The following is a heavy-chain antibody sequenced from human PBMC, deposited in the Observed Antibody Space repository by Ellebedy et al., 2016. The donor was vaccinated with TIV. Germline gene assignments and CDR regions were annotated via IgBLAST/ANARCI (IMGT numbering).Heavy chain of an antibody. CDR3: ARDVGVAGTRRYYFDY. J-gene: IGHJ4*02. CDR1: GYTFTGYY. CDR2: INPNSGGT. D-gene: IGHD6-19*01. Sequence: AASVKVSCKASGYTFTGYYMHWVRHAPGQGLEWMGWINPNSGGTNYAQKFQGRVTMTRDTSISTAYMELSRLRSDATAVYYCARDVGVAGTRRYYFDYWGQGTLVTVSS. V-gene: IGHV1-2*02.